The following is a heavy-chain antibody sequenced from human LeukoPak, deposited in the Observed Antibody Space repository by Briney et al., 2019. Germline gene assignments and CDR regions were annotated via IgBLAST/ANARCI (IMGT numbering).Heavy chain of an antibody. CDR3: AKGIGGSGSYYALDY. D-gene: IGHD3-10*01. CDR1: GFTFSSYG. Sequence: GGSLRLSCAASGFTFSSYGMHWVRQAPGKGLEWVAFIRYDGSNKYYADSVKGRFTVSRDNSKNTLYLQMNSLRAEDTAIFYCAKGIGGSGSYYALDYWGQGTLVPVSS. V-gene: IGHV3-30*02. J-gene: IGHJ4*02. CDR2: IRYDGSNK.